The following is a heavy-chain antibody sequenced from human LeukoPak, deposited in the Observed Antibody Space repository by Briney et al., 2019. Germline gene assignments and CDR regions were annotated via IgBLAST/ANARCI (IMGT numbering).Heavy chain of an antibody. V-gene: IGHV4-30-4*01. J-gene: IGHJ5*02. CDR2: IYYSGST. CDR3: AQGSTFGGVFEQNRFDP. Sequence: SETLSLTCTVSGGSISSGDYYWSWIRQPPGKGLEWIGYIYYSGSTYYNPSLKSRVTISVDTSKNQFSLKLSSVTAADTAVYYFAQGSTFGGVFEQNRFDPWGQGTLVTVSS. D-gene: IGHD3-16*02. CDR1: GGSISSGDYY.